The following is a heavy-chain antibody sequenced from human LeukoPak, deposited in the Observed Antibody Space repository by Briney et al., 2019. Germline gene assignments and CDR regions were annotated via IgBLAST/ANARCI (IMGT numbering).Heavy chain of an antibody. D-gene: IGHD6-13*01. CDR2: FDPQDGET. V-gene: IGHV1-24*01. J-gene: IGHJ4*02. CDR3: ATGPLYSSSEGNY. Sequence: ASVKVSCTVSGYTLTELSMHWVRQAPGKGLEWMGGFDPQDGETIYAQKFQGRVTMTEDTSTDTAYMELSSLRSEDTAVYYCATGPLYSSSEGNYWGQGTLVTVSS. CDR1: GYTLTELS.